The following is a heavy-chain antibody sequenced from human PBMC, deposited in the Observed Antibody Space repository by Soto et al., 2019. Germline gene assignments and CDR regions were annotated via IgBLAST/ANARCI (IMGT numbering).Heavy chain of an antibody. D-gene: IGHD1-7*01. Sequence: PSETLSLTCTVSGGSISSYYWSWIRQPPGKGLEWIGYIYYSGSTNYNPSLKSRVTISVDTSKNQFSLKLSSVTAADTAVDYCASLLKTTGFDDWGQGTLVTFSS. V-gene: IGHV4-59*08. J-gene: IGHJ4*02. CDR1: GGSISSYY. CDR2: IYYSGST. CDR3: ASLLKTTGFDD.